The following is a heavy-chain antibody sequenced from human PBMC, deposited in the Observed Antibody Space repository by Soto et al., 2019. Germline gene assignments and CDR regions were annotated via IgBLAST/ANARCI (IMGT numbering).Heavy chain of an antibody. V-gene: IGHV1-69*02. CDR3: ATLPKKSLVCHYPFPF. CDR2: IIPNLNLA. D-gene: IGHD3-10*01. J-gene: IGHJ4*02. CDR1: GDSFTSYT. Sequence: QVRLVQSGAEVKKPGFSVKVSCKASGDSFTSYTFHWVRQAPGQGLEWMGRIIPNLNLANYAQRFEGRVTITADSPTNPPYMVLHILPPGAPAIYYCATLPKKSLVCHYPFPFWAQATLFTFS.